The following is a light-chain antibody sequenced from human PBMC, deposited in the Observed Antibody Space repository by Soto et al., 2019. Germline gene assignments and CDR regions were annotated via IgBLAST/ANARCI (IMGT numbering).Light chain of an antibody. CDR1: SSDVGTYNL. V-gene: IGLV2-23*01. CDR3: CSNVGSSTYV. Sequence: QSVLTQPASVSGSPGQSITISCTGTSSDVGTYNLVSWYQQHPGKAPKLMVYEGTKRPSGVSNRFSGSKSGNTASLTISGLQAEDEADYYCCSNVGSSTYVFGTGTKVTVL. CDR2: EGT. J-gene: IGLJ1*01.